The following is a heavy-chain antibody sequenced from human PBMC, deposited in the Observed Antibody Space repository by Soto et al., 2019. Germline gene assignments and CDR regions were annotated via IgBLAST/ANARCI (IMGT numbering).Heavy chain of an antibody. Sequence: SVKVSCKASGGTFSSYAISWVRQAPGQGLERMGGIIPIFGTANYAQKFQGRVTITADESTSTAYMELSSLRSEDTAVYYCASPTKTRSSRYYYYYGMDVSGQGTTVTVS. CDR1: GGTFSSYA. CDR3: ASPTKTRSSRYYYYYGMDV. V-gene: IGHV1-69*13. J-gene: IGHJ6*02. D-gene: IGHD6-13*01. CDR2: IIPIFGTA.